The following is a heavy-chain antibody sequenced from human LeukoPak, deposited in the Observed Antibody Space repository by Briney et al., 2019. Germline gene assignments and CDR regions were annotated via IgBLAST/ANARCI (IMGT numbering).Heavy chain of an antibody. J-gene: IGHJ6*03. D-gene: IGHD3-10*01. CDR2: IKQDGSEK. CDR1: GFTFSSYW. V-gene: IGHV3-7*01. CDR3: ARTITMVRGVIWDYYYYYMDV. Sequence: GGSLRLSCAASGFTFSSYWMSWVRQAPGKGLEWVANIKQDGSEKYYVDSVKGRYTISRDNAKNSLYLQMNSLRAEDTAVYYCARTITMVRGVIWDYYYYYMDVWGKGTTVTISS.